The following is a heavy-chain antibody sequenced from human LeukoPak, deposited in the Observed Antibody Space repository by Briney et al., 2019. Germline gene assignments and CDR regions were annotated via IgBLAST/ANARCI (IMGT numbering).Heavy chain of an antibody. CDR3: ARDYLDWYFDL. V-gene: IGHV3-33*01. CDR1: GFTFSSYS. CDR2: IWYDGSNK. Sequence: GGSLRLSCAASGFTFSSYSMHWVRQAPGKGLEWVAVIWYDGSNKYYADSVKGRFTISRDNSKNTLYLQMNSLRAEDTAVYCCARDYLDWYFDLWGRGTLVTVSS. J-gene: IGHJ2*01.